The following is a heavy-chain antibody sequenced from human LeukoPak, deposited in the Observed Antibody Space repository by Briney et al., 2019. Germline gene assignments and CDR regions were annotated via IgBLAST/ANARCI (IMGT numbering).Heavy chain of an antibody. Sequence: GGSLRLSCAASGFTFSDYYMGWLRQAPGKGLEWVSYISSSGSTIYYADSVKGRFTISRDNSKNTLYLQMNSLRAEDTAVYYCARDVVPNYYDSSGYYSDWGQGTLVTVSS. D-gene: IGHD3-22*01. CDR1: GFTFSDYY. CDR3: ARDVVPNYYDSSGYYSD. CDR2: ISSSGSTI. J-gene: IGHJ4*02. V-gene: IGHV3-11*04.